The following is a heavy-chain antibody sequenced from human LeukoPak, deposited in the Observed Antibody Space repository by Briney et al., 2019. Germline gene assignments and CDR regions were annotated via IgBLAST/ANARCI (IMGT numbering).Heavy chain of an antibody. D-gene: IGHD6-6*01. Sequence: SVKVSCKASGGTFSSYAISWVRQAPGQGLEWMGGITPIFGTANYAQKFQGRVTITTDESTSTAYMELSSLRSEDTAVYYCARGQTEYSSSSGAFDIWGQGTMVTVSS. CDR2: ITPIFGTA. CDR1: GGTFSSYA. CDR3: ARGQTEYSSSSGAFDI. V-gene: IGHV1-69*05. J-gene: IGHJ3*02.